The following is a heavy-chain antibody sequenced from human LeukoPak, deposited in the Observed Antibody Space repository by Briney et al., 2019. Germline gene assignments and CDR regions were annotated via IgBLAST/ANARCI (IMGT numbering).Heavy chain of an antibody. V-gene: IGHV3-30*04. CDR1: GFTFSSYA. CDR2: ISYDGSNK. D-gene: IGHD1-26*01. Sequence: GGSLRLSCAASGFTFSSYAMHWVRQAPGKGLEWVAVISYDGSNKYYADSVKGRFTISRDNSKNTLYLQMNSLRAEDTAVYYCARVREGSYYYYYYGMDVWGQGTTVTVSS. J-gene: IGHJ6*02. CDR3: ARVREGSYYYYYYGMDV.